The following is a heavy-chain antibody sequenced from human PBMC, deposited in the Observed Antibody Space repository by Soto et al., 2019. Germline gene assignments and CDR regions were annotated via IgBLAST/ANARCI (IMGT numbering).Heavy chain of an antibody. Sequence: ASVKVSCKASGYTFTSYYMHWVRQAPGQGLEWMGIINPSGGSTSYAQKFQGRVTMTRDTSTSTVYMELSSLRPEDTAVYYCARDLAPIVVVPAASYYWGQGTLVTVSS. CDR2: INPSGGST. D-gene: IGHD2-2*01. CDR3: ARDLAPIVVVPAASYY. J-gene: IGHJ4*02. CDR1: GYTFTSYY. V-gene: IGHV1-46*01.